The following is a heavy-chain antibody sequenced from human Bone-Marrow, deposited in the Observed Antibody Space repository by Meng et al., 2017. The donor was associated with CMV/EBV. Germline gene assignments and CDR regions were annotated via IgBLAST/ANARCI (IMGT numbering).Heavy chain of an antibody. V-gene: IGHV1-18*01. CDR1: GYTFTSYG. CDR2: ISASHGNT. J-gene: IGHJ4*02. Sequence: ASVKVSCKASGYTFTSYGFSWVRQAPGQGLECTGWISASHGNTNYAQKFQGRVTMTTDTSTSTAYMELRNLRSDDTAVYYCARDLGATGSDYWGQGTLVTVSS. CDR3: ARDLGATGSDY. D-gene: IGHD1-1*01.